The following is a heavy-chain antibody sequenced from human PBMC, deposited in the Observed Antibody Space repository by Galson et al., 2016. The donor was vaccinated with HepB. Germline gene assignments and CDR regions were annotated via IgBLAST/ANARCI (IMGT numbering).Heavy chain of an antibody. J-gene: IGHJ3*01. Sequence: SVKVSCKASGYSFTDFGIHWVRQAPGQRLEWMGWINPGNDKTEYSQKFQGRVTITGDTSATTAYMVLSSLTSEDTAIYFCARGDFQYGFWGGFYRLGAFGVWAQGTKVTVFS. D-gene: IGHD3-16*01. CDR2: INPGNDKT. CDR3: ARGDFQYGFWGGFYRLGAFGV. V-gene: IGHV1-3*01. CDR1: GYSFTDFG.